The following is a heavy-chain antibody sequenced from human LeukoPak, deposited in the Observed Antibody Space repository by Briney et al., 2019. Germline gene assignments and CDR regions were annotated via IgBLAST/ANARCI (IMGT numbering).Heavy chain of an antibody. CDR1: GFTFSNYA. CDR3: ARDVKGVVAATAYNWFDP. CDR2: ISHDGSNK. D-gene: IGHD2-15*01. J-gene: IGHJ5*02. Sequence: RGSLRLSCAASGFTFSNYAIHWVRQAPGKGLEWVAVISHDGSNKYFADSVKGRFTISRDNSQNTLYLQMNSLRAEDTAVYYCARDVKGVVAATAYNWFDPWGQGTLVTVSS. V-gene: IGHV3-30*01.